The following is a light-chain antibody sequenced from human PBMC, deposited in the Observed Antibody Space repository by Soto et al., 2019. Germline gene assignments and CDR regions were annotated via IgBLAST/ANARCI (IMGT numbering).Light chain of an antibody. Sequence: DIVMTQSPDSLAVSLGERATINCKSSQNLLYSRNNNNYLAWYQQKPGQPPKLLIYWASTRESGVPDRFSGSGSGTNFTLTITSLQAEDVAVYYCHQHYYIPDTFGQGTKVEL. CDR3: HQHYYIPDT. V-gene: IGKV4-1*01. CDR1: QNLLYSRNNNNY. CDR2: WAS. J-gene: IGKJ1*01.